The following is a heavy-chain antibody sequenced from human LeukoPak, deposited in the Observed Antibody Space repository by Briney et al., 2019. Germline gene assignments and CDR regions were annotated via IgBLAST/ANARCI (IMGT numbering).Heavy chain of an antibody. CDR3: ARAQVTMVRGFDY. D-gene: IGHD3-10*01. CDR2: IYYSGST. J-gene: IGHJ4*02. CDR1: GGSISSGGYY. V-gene: IGHV4-31*03. Sequence: PSQTLSLTCTVSGGSISSGGYYWSWIRQHPGKGLEWIGYIYYSGSTYYNPSLKSRVTISVDASKNQFSLKLSSVTAADTAVYYCARAQVTMVRGFDYWGQGTLVTVSS.